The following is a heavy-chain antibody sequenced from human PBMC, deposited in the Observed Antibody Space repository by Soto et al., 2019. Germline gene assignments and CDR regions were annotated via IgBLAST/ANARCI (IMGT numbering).Heavy chain of an antibody. J-gene: IGHJ5*02. D-gene: IGHD2-2*01. CDR2: INHRGST. CDR1: GGSFSGYY. Sequence: ESLSITGVVYGGSFSGYYWSWIRQSPGKGLEWIGGINHRGSTNYNPSLESRVTISVDTSKNQFSLKLPSVTAADTAMYYCARDGFCTSTTCRVGNWFDPWGQGTLVTVYS. V-gene: IGHV4-34*01. CDR3: ARDGFCTSTTCRVGNWFDP.